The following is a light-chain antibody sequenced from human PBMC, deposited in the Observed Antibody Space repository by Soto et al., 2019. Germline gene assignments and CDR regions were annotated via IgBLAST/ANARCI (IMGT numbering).Light chain of an antibody. J-gene: IGLJ1*01. CDR2: EVS. CDR1: SSDIGGYNY. Sequence: QSVLTQPASVSGSPGQSITISCTGTSSDIGGYNYVSWYQQHPGKAPKLIIFEVSDRPSGVSNRFSGSKSGNTASLTISGLQAEDEADYYCVSYTSENAYVFGTGTKVTVL. V-gene: IGLV2-14*01. CDR3: VSYTSENAYV.